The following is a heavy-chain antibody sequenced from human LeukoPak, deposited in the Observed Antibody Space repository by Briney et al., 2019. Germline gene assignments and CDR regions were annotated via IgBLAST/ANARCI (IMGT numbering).Heavy chain of an antibody. J-gene: IGHJ4*02. CDR2: IYYRGST. D-gene: IGHD4-17*01. Sequence: PSETLSLTCTVSGGSISSSSCYWGWIRQPPGKGLEWIGSIYYRGSTYYNPSLKSRVTISVDTSKNQFSLKLSSVTAADTAVYYCARLGTTVTTDYWGQGTLVTVSS. V-gene: IGHV4-39*01. CDR1: GGSISSSSCY. CDR3: ARLGTTVTTDY.